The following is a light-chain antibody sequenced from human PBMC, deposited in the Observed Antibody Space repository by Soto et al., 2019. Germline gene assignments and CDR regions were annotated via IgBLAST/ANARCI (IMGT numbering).Light chain of an antibody. Sequence: DIQMTQSPSSLSASVGDRVTITCQASQDINKNLIWYQQKPGKAPKLLIYDASDLETGVPSRFSGSGSGTVFTFTISSLQPEDFATYYCQQYESLPLTFGHGTRLEIK. CDR1: QDINKN. J-gene: IGKJ5*01. V-gene: IGKV1-33*01. CDR3: QQYESLPLT. CDR2: DAS.